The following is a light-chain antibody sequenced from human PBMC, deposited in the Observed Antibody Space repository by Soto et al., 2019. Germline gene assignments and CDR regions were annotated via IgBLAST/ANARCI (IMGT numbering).Light chain of an antibody. V-gene: IGLV1-36*01. J-gene: IGLJ2*01. CDR2: FDD. CDR3: AACDDSLNGVV. Sequence: QSVLTQPPSVSEAPRQRVTISCSGSSSNIGNNAVNWYQQLPGKAPKLLIYFDDLLPSGVSDRFSGSKSGTSASLAISGLQGEDEAMYYCAACDDSLNGVVFGGGTKVNVL. CDR1: SSNIGNNA.